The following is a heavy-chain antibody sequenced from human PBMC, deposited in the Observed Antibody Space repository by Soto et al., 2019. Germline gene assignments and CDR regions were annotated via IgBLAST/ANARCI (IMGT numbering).Heavy chain of an antibody. CDR2: IIPIFGTA. Sequence: GASVKVSCKASGGTFSSYAISWVRQAPGQGLEWMGGIIPIFGTANYAQKFQGRVTITADESTSTAYMELSSLRSEDTAVYYCARVSGYCSGGSCYPTYIDYWGQGTLVTVSS. V-gene: IGHV1-69*13. J-gene: IGHJ4*02. CDR3: ARVSGYCSGGSCYPTYIDY. CDR1: GGTFSSYA. D-gene: IGHD2-15*01.